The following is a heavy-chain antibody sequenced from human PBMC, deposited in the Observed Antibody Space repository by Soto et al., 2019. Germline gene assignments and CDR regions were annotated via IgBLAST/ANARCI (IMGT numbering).Heavy chain of an antibody. CDR1: GFTFSSYA. J-gene: IGHJ4*02. CDR3: ARAHYYDSSGPPPP. CDR2: ISYDGSNK. Sequence: QVQLVESGGGVVQPGRSLRLSCAASGFTFSSYAMHWVRQAPGKGLEWVAVISYDGSNKYYADSVKGRFTISRDNSKNTLYLQMNSLRAEDTAVYYCARAHYYDSSGPPPPWGQGTLVTVSS. D-gene: IGHD3-22*01. V-gene: IGHV3-30-3*01.